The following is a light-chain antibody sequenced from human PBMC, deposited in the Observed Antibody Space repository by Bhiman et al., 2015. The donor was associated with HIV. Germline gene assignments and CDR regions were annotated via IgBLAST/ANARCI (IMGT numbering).Light chain of an antibody. Sequence: QSALTQPPSASGSPGQSVAISCTGTTSDFGGYNYVSWYQQHPGKAPKLMIYEVSKRPSGVPDRFSGSKSGNTASLTVSGLQAEDEADYYCSSYAGSNNFPVFGTGTKVTVL. CDR3: SSYAGSNNFPV. CDR1: TSDFGGYNY. CDR2: EVS. J-gene: IGLJ1*01. V-gene: IGLV2-8*01.